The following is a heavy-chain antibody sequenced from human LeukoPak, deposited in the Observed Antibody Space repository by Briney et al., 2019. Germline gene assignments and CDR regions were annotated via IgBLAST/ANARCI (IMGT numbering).Heavy chain of an antibody. CDR2: IIPIFGTA. D-gene: IGHD3-22*01. V-gene: IGHV1-69*13. Sequence: ASVKVSCKASGGTLSSYAISWVRQAPGQGLEWMGGIIPIFGTANYAQKFQGRVTITADESTSAAYMELSSLRSEDTAVYYCARHELDSSYSFLDYWGQGTLVTVSS. CDR3: ARHELDSSYSFLDY. J-gene: IGHJ4*02. CDR1: GGTLSSYA.